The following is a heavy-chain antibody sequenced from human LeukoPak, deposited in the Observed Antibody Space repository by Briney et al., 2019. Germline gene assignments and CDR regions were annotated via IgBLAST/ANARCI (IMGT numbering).Heavy chain of an antibody. CDR3: VKDNPLDY. V-gene: IGHV3-30*02. CDR2: IRYDGNNK. Sequence: GGSLRLSCAASGFTFSSYAMHWVRQAPGKGLEWVAFIRYDGNNKLYADSMKGRFTISRDNSKNTLYLHINSLRAEDTVVYYCVKDNPLDYWGQGTLVIVSS. J-gene: IGHJ4*02. D-gene: IGHD1-14*01. CDR1: GFTFSSYA.